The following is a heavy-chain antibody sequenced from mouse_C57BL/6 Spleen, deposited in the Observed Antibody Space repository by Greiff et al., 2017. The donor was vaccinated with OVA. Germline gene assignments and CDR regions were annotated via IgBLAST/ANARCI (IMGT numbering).Heavy chain of an antibody. J-gene: IGHJ2*01. D-gene: IGHD4-1*01. CDR2: IYPGDGDT. CDR3: ARGETGTFDD. CDR1: GYAFSSYW. Sequence: VKLVESGAELVKPGASVKISCKASGYAFSSYWMNWVKQRPGKGLAWLGQIYPGDGDTNYNGKFTGKATLTADKSSSTAYMQLSSLTSEDYAVYFWARGETGTFDDWGQGTTVTVSS. V-gene: IGHV1-80*01.